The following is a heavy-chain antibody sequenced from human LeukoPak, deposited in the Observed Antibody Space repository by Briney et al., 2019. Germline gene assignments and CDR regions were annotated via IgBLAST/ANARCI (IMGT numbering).Heavy chain of an antibody. Sequence: PGGSLRLSCAASGFTFSSYAMSWVRQAPGKGLEWVSAISGSGGSTYHADSVKGRFTISRDNSKNTLYLQMNSLRAEDTAVYYCAKEPTGTTVTSRDPWGQGTLVTVSS. CDR3: AKEPTGTTVTSRDP. J-gene: IGHJ5*02. V-gene: IGHV3-23*01. CDR2: ISGSGGST. D-gene: IGHD4-17*01. CDR1: GFTFSSYA.